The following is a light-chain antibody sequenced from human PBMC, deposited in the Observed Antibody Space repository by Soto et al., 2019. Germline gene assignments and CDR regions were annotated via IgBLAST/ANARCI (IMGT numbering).Light chain of an antibody. J-gene: IGLJ1*01. CDR3: ISYTRSSTLEV. CDR1: SSDVGGYNY. CDR2: DVS. V-gene: IGLV2-14*01. Sequence: QSALTQPASVSGSPGQSITISCTGTSSDVGGYNYVSWYQQHPGKAPKLMIYDVSNRPSGVSNRFSGSKSGNTASLTISGLQAEDEADYYCISYTRSSTLEVFGTGTKVTVL.